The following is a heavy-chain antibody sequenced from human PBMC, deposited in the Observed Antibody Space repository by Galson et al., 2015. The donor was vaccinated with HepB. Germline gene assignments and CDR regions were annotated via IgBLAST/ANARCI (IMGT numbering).Heavy chain of an antibody. D-gene: IGHD2-15*01. CDR3: TTDSPIRYCSGGGCYVDPDY. J-gene: IGHJ4*02. CDR1: GFTFSNAW. Sequence: SLRLSCAASGFTFSNAWMSWVRQAPGKGLEWVGRIKSTSEGGAADYAAPVKGRFTFSRDDSKTTLYLQMNSLKTEDTAVYYCTTDSPIRYCSGGGCYVDPDYWGQGTLVTVSS. V-gene: IGHV3-15*01. CDR2: IKSTSEGGAA.